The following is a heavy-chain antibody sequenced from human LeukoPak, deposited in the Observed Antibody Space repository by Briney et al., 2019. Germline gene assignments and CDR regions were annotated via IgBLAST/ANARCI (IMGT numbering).Heavy chain of an antibody. CDR2: ISYDGSNK. J-gene: IGHJ6*02. D-gene: IGHD2-2*01. CDR3: ARGGDIVVVPAADYYYYGMDV. V-gene: IGHV3-30-3*01. CDR1: GFTFSSYA. Sequence: GGSLRLSCAASGFTFSSYAMHWVRQVPGKGLEWVAVISYDGSNKYYADSVKGRFTISRDNSKNTLYLQMNSLRAEDTAVYYCARGGDIVVVPAADYYYYGMDVWGQGTTVTVSS.